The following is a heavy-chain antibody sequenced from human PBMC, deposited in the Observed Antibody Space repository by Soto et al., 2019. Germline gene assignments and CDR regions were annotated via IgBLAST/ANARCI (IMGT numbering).Heavy chain of an antibody. Sequence: QITLKESGPTLVKPTQTLTLTCTFSGFSLSTSGVGVGWIRQPPGKALEWLVLIYWDDDKRYSPSLKSRLTITKDTSNSQVVLTMTNMDPVDTATYYCARSSYWAAARPFDYWGQGTLVTVSS. D-gene: IGHD6-6*01. CDR2: IYWDDDK. CDR3: ARSSYWAAARPFDY. J-gene: IGHJ4*02. V-gene: IGHV2-5*02. CDR1: GFSLSTSGVG.